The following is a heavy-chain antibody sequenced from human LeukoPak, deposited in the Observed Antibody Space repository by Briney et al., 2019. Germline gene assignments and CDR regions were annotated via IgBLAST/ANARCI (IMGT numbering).Heavy chain of an antibody. CDR2: ISSSSSYI. Sequence: PGGSLRLSCAASGFTFSSYSMNWVRQAPGKGLEWVSSISSSSSYIYYADSVKGRFTISRDNAKNSLYLQMNSLRAEDTAVYYCARDPAPSPWYSSSWHSRYFDYWGQGTLVTVSS. J-gene: IGHJ4*02. CDR3: ARDPAPSPWYSSSWHSRYFDY. CDR1: GFTFSSYS. V-gene: IGHV3-21*01. D-gene: IGHD6-13*01.